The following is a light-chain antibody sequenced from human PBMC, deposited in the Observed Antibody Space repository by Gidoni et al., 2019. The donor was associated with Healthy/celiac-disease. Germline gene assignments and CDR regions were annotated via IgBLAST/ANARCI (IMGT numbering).Light chain of an antibody. CDR1: QSVSSSY. V-gene: IGKV3-20*01. CDR3: QQYGSSPLT. J-gene: IGKJ3*01. CDR2: GAS. Sequence: DIVLTQSPGTLSLSPGERATLSCRASQSVSSSYLAWYQQKPGQAPRLLIYGASSRATGIPDRFSGSGSGTDFTLTSSRLEPEDFAVYYCQQYGSSPLTFGRXTKVDIK.